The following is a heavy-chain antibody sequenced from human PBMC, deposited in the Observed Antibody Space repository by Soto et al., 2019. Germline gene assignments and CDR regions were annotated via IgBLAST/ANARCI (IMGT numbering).Heavy chain of an antibody. Sequence: ASVKVSCKASGGTFSSYAISWVRQAPGQGPEWMGGIIPIFGTANYAQKFQGRVTITADESTSTAYMELSSLRSEDTAVYYCARGGVNYYGSGSYLGWAYWGQGTLVTVSS. V-gene: IGHV1-69*13. CDR1: GGTFSSYA. CDR3: ARGGVNYYGSGSYLGWAY. D-gene: IGHD3-10*01. J-gene: IGHJ4*02. CDR2: IIPIFGTA.